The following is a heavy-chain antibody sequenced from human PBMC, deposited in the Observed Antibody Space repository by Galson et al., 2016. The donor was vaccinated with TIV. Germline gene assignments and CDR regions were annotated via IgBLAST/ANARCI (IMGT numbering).Heavy chain of an antibody. D-gene: IGHD1-26*01. Sequence: QSGAEVKKPGESLKISCKVSGYSFPNNWIGWVRQMPGKGLEFMGIMYAGDSETRYSPTFQGQVVMSTDESNSTAYLQRSSLKAADTAIYYCARAHGYSGYSYGYFDSWGQGTLVTVSS. V-gene: IGHV5-51*03. J-gene: IGHJ4*02. CDR3: ARAHGYSGYSYGYFDS. CDR1: GYSFPNNW. CDR2: MYAGDSET.